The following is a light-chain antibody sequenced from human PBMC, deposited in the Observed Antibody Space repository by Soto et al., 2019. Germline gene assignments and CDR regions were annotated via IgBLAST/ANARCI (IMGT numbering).Light chain of an antibody. Sequence: ALTQPASSSGSPGQSISISCTGTSSDVGGYNYVSWYQQHPGKVPKLMIYDVSNRPSGVSDRFSGSKSGNTASLTISALQAEDEADYYCNSYTSSGTYFFGNGTKVTVL. CDR1: SSDVGGYNY. V-gene: IGLV2-14*01. J-gene: IGLJ1*01. CDR2: DVS. CDR3: NSYTSSGTYF.